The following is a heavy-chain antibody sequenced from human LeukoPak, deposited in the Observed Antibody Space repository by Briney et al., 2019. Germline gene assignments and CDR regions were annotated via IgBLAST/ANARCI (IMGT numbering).Heavy chain of an antibody. V-gene: IGHV7-4-1*02. CDR2: INTNTGNP. CDR1: GYTFTSYA. D-gene: IGHD2-15*01. J-gene: IGHJ4*02. Sequence: PKASVKVSCKASGYTFTSYAMNWVRQAPGQGLEWMGWINTNTGNPTYAQGFTGRFVFSLDTSVSTAYLQISSLKAEDTAVYYCARTLPAPRTELIDYWGQGTLVTVSS. CDR3: ARTLPAPRTELIDY.